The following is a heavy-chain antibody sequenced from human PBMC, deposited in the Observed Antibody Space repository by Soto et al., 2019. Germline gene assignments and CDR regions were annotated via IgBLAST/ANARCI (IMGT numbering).Heavy chain of an antibody. CDR2: ISSSNRTI. D-gene: IGHD2-15*01. V-gene: IGHV3-48*02. Sequence: PGGSLRLSCAASGFTFRSYSMNWVRQAPGKGLEWVSYISSSNRTINYADSVKGRFIISRDNAKNSLYLQMHSLRDEDTVVYYCAREGWPLLQTGMDVWGQGTTVTVSS. J-gene: IGHJ6*02. CDR1: GFTFRSYS. CDR3: AREGWPLLQTGMDV.